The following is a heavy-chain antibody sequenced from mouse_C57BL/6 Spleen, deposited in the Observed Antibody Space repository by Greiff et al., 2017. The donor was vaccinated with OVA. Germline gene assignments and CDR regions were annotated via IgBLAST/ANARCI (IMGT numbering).Heavy chain of an antibody. V-gene: IGHV10-3*01. D-gene: IGHD1-1*02. Sequence: EVMLVESGGGLVQPKGSLKLSCAASGFTFNTYAMHWVRQAPGKGLEWVARIRSKSRNYATYYADSVKDRFTISRDDSQSMLYLQMNNLKTEDTAMYYCVRAPLGSYFDDWGQGTTLTVSS. CDR1: GFTFNTYA. J-gene: IGHJ2*01. CDR3: VRAPLGSYFDD. CDR2: IRSKSRNYAT.